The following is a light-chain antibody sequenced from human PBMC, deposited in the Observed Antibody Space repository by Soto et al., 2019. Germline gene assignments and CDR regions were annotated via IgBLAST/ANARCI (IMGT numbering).Light chain of an antibody. CDR3: QHRNNWPSVT. V-gene: IGKV3-11*01. J-gene: IGKJ4*01. CDR1: QSVATS. CDR2: GAF. Sequence: EIVLTQSPATLSLSPGDRATLSCGASQSVATSLAWYQHRPGQAPRLLIYGAFKRATGIPTRFSGSGSGTHFTLPISSLEPEDFAVYYCQHRNNWPSVTFGRGTKLEIK.